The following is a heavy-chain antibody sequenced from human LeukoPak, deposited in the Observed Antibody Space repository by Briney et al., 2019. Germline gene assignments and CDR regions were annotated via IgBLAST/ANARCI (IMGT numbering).Heavy chain of an antibody. Sequence: GGSLRLSCAASGLTFSSYGMSWVRQAPGRGLEWVSAISTTGGTTYYADSVRGRFTISRDNSKNTLYLQMSSLRADDTAVYYCVKGVSAVFPDSRVLDYWGQGTQVTVSS. J-gene: IGHJ4*02. V-gene: IGHV3-23*01. CDR1: GLTFSSYG. CDR3: VKGVSAVFPDSRVLDY. D-gene: IGHD2-21*02. CDR2: ISTTGGTT.